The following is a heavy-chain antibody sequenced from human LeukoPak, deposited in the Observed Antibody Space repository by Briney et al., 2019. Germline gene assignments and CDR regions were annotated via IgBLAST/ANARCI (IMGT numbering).Heavy chain of an antibody. D-gene: IGHD3-22*01. CDR3: TKRPVVVITTPYFDY. CDR1: GFTFSSFA. Sequence: GGSLRLSCAASGFTFSSFAMTWVRQAPGKGLEWFSSITGSHGPTYYADSVKGRFTISRDNSKNTLYLQMNSLRAEDTAVHYCTKRPVVVITTPYFDYWGQGTLVTVSS. CDR2: ITGSHGPT. J-gene: IGHJ4*02. V-gene: IGHV3-23*01.